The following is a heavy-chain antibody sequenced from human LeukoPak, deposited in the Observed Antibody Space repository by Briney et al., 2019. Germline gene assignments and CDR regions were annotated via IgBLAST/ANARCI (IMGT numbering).Heavy chain of an antibody. Sequence: SETLSLTCTVSGYSISSGYYWGWIRPPPGKGLEWIGSIYHSGSTYYNPSLKSRVTISVDTSKNQFSLKLSSVTAADTAVYYCAREGVDPRAHWFDPWGQGTLVTVSS. CDR3: AREGVDPRAHWFDP. CDR1: GYSISSGYY. V-gene: IGHV4-38-2*02. CDR2: IYHSGST. D-gene: IGHD3-16*01. J-gene: IGHJ5*02.